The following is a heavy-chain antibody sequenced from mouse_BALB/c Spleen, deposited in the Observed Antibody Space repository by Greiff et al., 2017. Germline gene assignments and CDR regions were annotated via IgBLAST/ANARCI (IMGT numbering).Heavy chain of an antibody. D-gene: IGHD2-4*01. J-gene: IGHJ4*01. CDR1: GYTFTSYT. V-gene: IGHV1-4*01. CDR3: ARDYDYDYYAMDY. CDR2: INPSSGYT. Sequence: QVQLQQSGAELAKPGASVKMSCKASGYTFTSYTMHWVKQRPGQGLEWIGYINPSSGYTNYNQKFKDKATLTADKSSSTAYMQLSSLTSEDSAVYYCARDYDYDYYAMDYWGQGTSVTVSS.